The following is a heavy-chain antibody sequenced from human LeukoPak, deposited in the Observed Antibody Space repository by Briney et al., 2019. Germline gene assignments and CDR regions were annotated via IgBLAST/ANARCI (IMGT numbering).Heavy chain of an antibody. D-gene: IGHD2/OR15-2a*01. CDR1: GYTLSSYW. J-gene: IGHJ4*02. CDR2: IKQDGSER. V-gene: IGHV3-7*01. Sequence: PGGSLRLSCAASGYTLSSYWMAWVRQAPGKGLEWVANIKQDGSERYYVDSVKGQFTISRDNAKNSLYLEMSSLRAEDTAVYYCGRDRSRIYVWGQGTLVTVSS. CDR3: GRDRSRIYV.